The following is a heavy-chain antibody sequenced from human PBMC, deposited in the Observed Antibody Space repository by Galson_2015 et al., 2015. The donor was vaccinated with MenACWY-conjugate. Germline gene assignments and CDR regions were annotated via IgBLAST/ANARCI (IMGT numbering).Heavy chain of an antibody. D-gene: IGHD5-24*01. J-gene: IGHJ4*02. V-gene: IGHV5-51*01. CDR3: ARQPPLRDAYNYFDY. CDR1: AYTFTNYW. Sequence: QSGAEVKKPGESLQISCKASAYTFTNYWIGWVRQMPGKGLEWMGIIWPGDSDTRYSPSFQGQVTISVDKSITTAYLQWSSPKASDTAMYYCARQPPLRDAYNYFDYWGQGALVTVSS. CDR2: IWPGDSDT.